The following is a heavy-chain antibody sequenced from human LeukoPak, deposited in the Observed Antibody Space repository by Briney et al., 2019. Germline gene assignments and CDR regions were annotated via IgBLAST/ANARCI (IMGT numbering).Heavy chain of an antibody. CDR3: AKGYYYGSGTYADPFDY. V-gene: IGHV4-61*02. Sequence: PSETLSLTCTVSGGSISSGSYYWSWIRQPAGKGLEYIGRIYTSGSTNYNPSLKSRVTISVDTSKNHFSLKLSSVTAADTAVYYCAKGYYYGSGTYADPFDYWGQGTLVTVSS. CDR1: GGSISSGSYY. J-gene: IGHJ4*02. D-gene: IGHD3-10*01. CDR2: IYTSGST.